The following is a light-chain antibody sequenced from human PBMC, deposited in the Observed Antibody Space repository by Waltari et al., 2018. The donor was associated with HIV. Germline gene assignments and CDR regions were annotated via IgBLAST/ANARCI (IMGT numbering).Light chain of an antibody. J-gene: IGLJ1*01. V-gene: IGLV2-14*01. CDR3: SSYTSSSTRV. CDR1: NRDVGDYTY. CDR2: DVS. Sequence: QSALTQPASVSGSPGQSITISCTGTNRDVGDYTYVSWYQQHPGKAPKLIIYDVSNRPSGVSNRFSGSKSGNTASLTISGLQTEDEADYYCSSYTSSSTRVFGTGTKVTVL.